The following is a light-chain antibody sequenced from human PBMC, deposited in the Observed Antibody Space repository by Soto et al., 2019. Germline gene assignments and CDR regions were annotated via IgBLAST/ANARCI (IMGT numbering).Light chain of an antibody. CDR2: DAS. J-gene: IGKJ2*01. Sequence: EIVMMQSPATLSVSPGERATLSCRASQSVSSNLAWYQHKPGQAPRLLIYDASTRATGIPARFSGSGSGTEFTLTISSLQSEDLAVYYCQQYNNWPPKYTFGPGTKLEIK. CDR3: QQYNNWPPKYT. V-gene: IGKV3-15*01. CDR1: QSVSSN.